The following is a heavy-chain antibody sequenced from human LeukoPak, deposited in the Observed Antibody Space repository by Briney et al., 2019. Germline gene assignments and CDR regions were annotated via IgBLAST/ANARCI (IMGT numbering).Heavy chain of an antibody. D-gene: IGHD2-2*01. CDR1: GYTFTSYA. J-gene: IGHJ4*02. CDR3: ARVWAGSSTASKARSFDY. Sequence: ASVKVSCKASGYTFTSYAMNWVRQAPGQGLEWMGWINTNTGNPTYAQGFTGRFVFSLDTSVSTAYLQISSLKAEDTAVYYCARVWAGSSTASKARSFDYWGQGTLVTVSS. V-gene: IGHV7-4-1*02. CDR2: INTNTGNP.